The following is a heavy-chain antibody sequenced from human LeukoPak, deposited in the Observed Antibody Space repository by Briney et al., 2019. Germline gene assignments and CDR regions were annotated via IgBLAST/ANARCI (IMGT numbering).Heavy chain of an antibody. J-gene: IGHJ4*02. Sequence: GGSLRLSCTASGFTFSTYSMNWVRQAPGQGLEWVSFINSGSDTIYYADSVKGRFTISRDNAKNSLFLQMNSLRAEDTAVYYCARDPYYYASENWGQGTLVTVSS. CDR1: GFTFSTYS. CDR2: INSGSDTI. CDR3: ARDPYYYASEN. D-gene: IGHD3-10*01. V-gene: IGHV3-48*01.